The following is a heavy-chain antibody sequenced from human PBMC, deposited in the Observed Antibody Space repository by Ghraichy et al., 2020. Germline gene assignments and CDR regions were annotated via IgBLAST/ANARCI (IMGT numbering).Heavy chain of an antibody. V-gene: IGHV3-23*01. J-gene: IGHJ3*01. CDR3: AKEGVVVGGDAFDV. CDR1: GFTFSSHG. Sequence: LTCAASGFTFSSHGMSWVRQAPGMGLEWVSAVSSGGRNTYYADPVKGRFTISRDNSQNTLYLQMNSLRTEDTAVYYCAKEGVVVGGDAFDVWGQGTMITVSS. CDR2: VSSGGRNT. D-gene: IGHD2-21*01.